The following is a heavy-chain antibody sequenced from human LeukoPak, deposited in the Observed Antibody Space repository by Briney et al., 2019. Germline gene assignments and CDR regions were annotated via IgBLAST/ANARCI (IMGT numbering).Heavy chain of an antibody. V-gene: IGHV3-74*01. J-gene: IGHJ4*01. CDR3: ARSQFDN. CDR2: IDGDGSTT. CDR1: GFIFGAYW. Sequence: GGSLRLSCEASGFIFGAYWMLWVRQAPGKGLVWVSRIDGDGSTTTYADSVKGRFTISRDNAKNTLYLQMNSLRAEDTAVYYCARSQFDNWRQGTLVTVSS.